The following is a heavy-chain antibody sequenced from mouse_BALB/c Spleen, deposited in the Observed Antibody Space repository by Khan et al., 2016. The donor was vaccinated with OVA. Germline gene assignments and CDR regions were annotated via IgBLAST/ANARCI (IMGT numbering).Heavy chain of an antibody. Sequence: QVQLKESGPGLVAPSQSLSITCTVSGFSLTSYGVHWVRQPPGKGLEWLGIIWAGGSTNYYSALMSRLSISKNNSKSRVFLKMNSLQTDYTAMYYCARDTTATPYWGQGTLVTVSA. CDR2: IWAGGST. D-gene: IGHD1-2*01. CDR3: ARDTTATPY. J-gene: IGHJ3*01. CDR1: GFSLTSYG. V-gene: IGHV2-9*02.